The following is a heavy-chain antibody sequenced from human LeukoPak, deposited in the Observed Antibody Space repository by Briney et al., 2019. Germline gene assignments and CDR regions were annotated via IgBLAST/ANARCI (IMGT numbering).Heavy chain of an antibody. D-gene: IGHD6-6*01. V-gene: IGHV3-30-3*01. Sequence: PPGGSLRLSCAASGFTFSSYAMHWVRQAPGKGLEWVAVISYDGSNKYYADSVKGRFTISRDNSKNTPYLQMNSLRAEDTAVYYCARGYSSSSKGVDYWGQGTLVTVSS. CDR1: GFTFSSYA. CDR3: ARGYSSSSKGVDY. CDR2: ISYDGSNK. J-gene: IGHJ4*02.